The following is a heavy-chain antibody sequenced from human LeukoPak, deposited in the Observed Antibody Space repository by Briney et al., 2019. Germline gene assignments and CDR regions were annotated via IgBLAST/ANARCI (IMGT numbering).Heavy chain of an antibody. D-gene: IGHD3-10*01. CDR2: INSDGINT. V-gene: IGHV3-74*01. J-gene: IGHJ4*02. CDR3: AKDLYTGIGESTFDY. CDR1: GFTFSNYW. Sequence: GGSLRLSCAASGFTFSNYWMHWVRQAPGKGLVWVSRINSDGINTSYADSVKGRFTISRDNAKNTLNLQMNSLRAEDTAVYYCAKDLYTGIGESTFDYWGQGTLVTVSS.